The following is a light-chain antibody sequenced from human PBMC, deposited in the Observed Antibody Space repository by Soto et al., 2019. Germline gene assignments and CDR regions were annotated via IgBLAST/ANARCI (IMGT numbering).Light chain of an antibody. Sequence: QSVLTQPPSASGTPGQRVTISCSTSSSNIGGNTVNWYQQVPGTAPELLIYSYDQRPSGVPDRFSGSKSGTSASLAISGLQSEDEADYYCAAWDASLNGYVFGTGTKLTVL. CDR3: AAWDASLNGYV. V-gene: IGLV1-44*01. CDR2: SYD. CDR1: SSNIGGNT. J-gene: IGLJ1*01.